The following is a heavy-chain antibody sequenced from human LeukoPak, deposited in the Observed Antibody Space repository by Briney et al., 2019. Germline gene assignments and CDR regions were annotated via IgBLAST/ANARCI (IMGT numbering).Heavy chain of an antibody. D-gene: IGHD3-22*01. J-gene: IGHJ5*02. V-gene: IGHV4-30-4*01. CDR1: GGSIFSGDYY. Sequence: PSQTLSLTCTVSGGSIFSGDYYWSWIRQPPGKGLEWIGYIYYNGITYFNPSLERRVSMSVDTSKNQFSLNLSSVTAADTAVYYCARGDYNDGGGYLDHWGQGALVTVSS. CDR2: IYYNGIT. CDR3: ARGDYNDGGGYLDH.